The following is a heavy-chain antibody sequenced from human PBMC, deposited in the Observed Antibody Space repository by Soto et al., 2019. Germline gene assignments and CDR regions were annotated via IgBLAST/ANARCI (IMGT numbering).Heavy chain of an antibody. CDR1: GFVFSGNW. D-gene: IGHD4-17*01. CDR2: IKQDGSEK. V-gene: IGHV3-7*04. Sequence: HPGGSLRLSCAASGFVFSGNWMSWVRQAPGKGLEWVANIKQDGSEKRYVDSVEGRFTISRDNAKNSLYLQMNSLVVEDTATYYCARYHFGDYAFDSWGQGTLVTAPQ. J-gene: IGHJ4*02. CDR3: ARYHFGDYAFDS.